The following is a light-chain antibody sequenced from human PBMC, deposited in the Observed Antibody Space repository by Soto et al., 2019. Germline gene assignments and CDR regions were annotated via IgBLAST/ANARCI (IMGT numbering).Light chain of an antibody. CDR3: QQYKTYPT. J-gene: IGKJ4*01. V-gene: IGKV1-5*03. Sequence: DIQMTQSPSTLSASVADRVTLTCRASQSISSWLAWYQQKPGKAPKLLIYKASSLESGVPSRFSGSGSGAEFTLTISSLQPDDFATYYCQQYKTYPTFGGGTKVEI. CDR2: KAS. CDR1: QSISSW.